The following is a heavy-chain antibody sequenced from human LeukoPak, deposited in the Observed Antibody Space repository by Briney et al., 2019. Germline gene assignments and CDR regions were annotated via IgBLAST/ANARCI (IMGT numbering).Heavy chain of an antibody. CDR3: AKDRRDFWSGYYGYFDY. J-gene: IGHJ4*02. CDR1: GFTFGSYS. CDR2: MSGSGGTT. Sequence: GGSQRLSCVGSGFTFGSYSMSWVRQAPGKGLEEVSGMSGSGGTTNYADAVKGRFTISKDNSKNTLYLHMDSLRVEDTALYYCAKDRRDFWSGYYGYFDYWGQGTLVTVSS. D-gene: IGHD3-3*01. V-gene: IGHV3-23*01.